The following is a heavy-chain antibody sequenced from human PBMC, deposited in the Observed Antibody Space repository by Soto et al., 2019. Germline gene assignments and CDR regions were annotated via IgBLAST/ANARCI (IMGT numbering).Heavy chain of an antibody. J-gene: IGHJ4*02. V-gene: IGHV3-30*03. CDR3: AMGVGSSSWSPGP. CDR1: GFTFSSYG. D-gene: IGHD6-13*01. Sequence: QVQLVESGGGVVQPGRSLRLSCAASGFTFSSYGMHWVRQAPGKGLEWVAVISYDGSNKYYADSVKGRFTISRDNSKNTLYLQMNSLRAEDTAVYYCAMGVGSSSWSPGPWGQGTLVTVSS. CDR2: ISYDGSNK.